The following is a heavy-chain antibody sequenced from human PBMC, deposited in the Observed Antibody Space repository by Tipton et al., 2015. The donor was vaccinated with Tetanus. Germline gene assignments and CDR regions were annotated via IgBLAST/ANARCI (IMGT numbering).Heavy chain of an antibody. Sequence: LRLSCNVSGASINAGGYLWTWVRQHPGKDLEWIGNIYYYTQRTSHTPSLDSRVSISVDTSKNQFSLRLNSVTAADTAVYYCARGLPREPFYLDYWGQGKQVTVSS. D-gene: IGHD1-26*01. CDR3: ARGLPREPFYLDY. CDR2: IYYYTQRT. J-gene: IGHJ4*02. V-gene: IGHV4-31*02. CDR1: GASINAGGYL.